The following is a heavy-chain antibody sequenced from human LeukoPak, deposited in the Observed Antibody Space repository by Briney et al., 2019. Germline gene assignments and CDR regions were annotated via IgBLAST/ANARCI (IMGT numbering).Heavy chain of an antibody. CDR3: ARANSSSWYEFYYYYYTDV. Sequence: GASVKVSCKASGYTFTSYDINWVRQATGQGLEWMGWMNPNSGNTGYAQKFQGRVTMTRNTSISTAYMELSSLRSEDTAVYYCARANSSSWYEFYYYYYTDVWGKGTTVTVSS. CDR2: MNPNSGNT. V-gene: IGHV1-8*01. CDR1: GYTFTSYD. D-gene: IGHD6-13*01. J-gene: IGHJ6*03.